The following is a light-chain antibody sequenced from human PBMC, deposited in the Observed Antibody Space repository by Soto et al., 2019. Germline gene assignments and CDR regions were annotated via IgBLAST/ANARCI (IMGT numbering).Light chain of an antibody. J-gene: IGKJ1*01. CDR1: QGISSS. CDR3: QQYNGYSTWT. CDR2: AAS. Sequence: DIQLTQSPSFLSASVGDRVTITCRASQGISSSLAWYQQKPGEAPKLLIYAASTLQSGAPSRFSGSGYGTEFTLTISSLQPDDFATYYCQQYNGYSTWTFGQGTKVDIK. V-gene: IGKV1-9*01.